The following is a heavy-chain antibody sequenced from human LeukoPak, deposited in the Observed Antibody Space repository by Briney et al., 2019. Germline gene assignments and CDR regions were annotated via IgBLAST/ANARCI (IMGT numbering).Heavy chain of an antibody. CDR3: ARDLQGGYLSDAFDI. D-gene: IGHD3-16*02. Sequence: SETLSLTCTVSGGSISTYYWSLIRQPPGKGLEWIGNIHYSGTTNYNPSLKSPATMSLDTSKNQFSLKLNSVTAADTAVYYCARDLQGGYLSDAFDIWGQGTMVTVSS. V-gene: IGHV4-59*01. CDR1: GGSISTYY. CDR2: IHYSGTT. J-gene: IGHJ3*02.